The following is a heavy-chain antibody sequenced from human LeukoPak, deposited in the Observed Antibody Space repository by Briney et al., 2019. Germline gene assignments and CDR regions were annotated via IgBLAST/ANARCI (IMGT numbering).Heavy chain of an antibody. CDR1: GYTFTGYY. D-gene: IGHD1-26*01. V-gene: IGHV1-2*02. J-gene: IGHJ4*02. CDR3: AREPHTYSGSYYSPPDY. CDR2: INPDSSGT. Sequence: ASVKVSCKASGYTFTGYYMHWVRQAPGQGLEWLGWINPDSSGTNYAQRFQGRVTMTRDTSITTAYMELSRLRSDDTAVYYCAREPHTYSGSYYSPPDYWGQGTLVTVSS.